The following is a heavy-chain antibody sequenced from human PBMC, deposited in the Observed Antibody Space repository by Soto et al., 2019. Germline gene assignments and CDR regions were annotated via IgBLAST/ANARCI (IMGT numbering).Heavy chain of an antibody. CDR1: GGSISSYY. V-gene: IGHV4-59*08. J-gene: IGHJ4*02. CDR3: ARHVNLPLAGTVFDS. CDR2: IYYSGST. Sequence: PSETLSLTCTVSGGSISSYYWSWIRQPPGKGLEWIGYIYYSGSTNYNPSLKSRVTISVDTSKNQFSLKLSSVTAADTAVYYCARHVNLPLAGTVFDSWGRGTLVTVYS. D-gene: IGHD6-19*01.